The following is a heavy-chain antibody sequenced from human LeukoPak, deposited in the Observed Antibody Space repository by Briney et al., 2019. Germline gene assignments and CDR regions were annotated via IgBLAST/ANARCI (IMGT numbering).Heavy chain of an antibody. CDR3: VRGGTNYYYMDV. V-gene: IGHV3-23*01. D-gene: IGHD3-10*01. Sequence: GGSLRLSCAASGFTFNSYAMSWVRQAPGKGLEWVSAISGSGDRTFYADSVKGRLTISRDNSKHTLYLQLNTVRAEDTALYYCVRGGTNYYYMDVWGNGTTVTVSS. CDR2: ISGSGDRT. CDR1: GFTFNSYA. J-gene: IGHJ6*03.